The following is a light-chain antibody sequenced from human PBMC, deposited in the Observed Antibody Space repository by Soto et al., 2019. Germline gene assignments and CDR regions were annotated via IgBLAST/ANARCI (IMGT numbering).Light chain of an antibody. CDR2: AAS. CDR1: QSIGKH. CDR3: QQGSNFPLT. Sequence: QMTKSASFLSASVRDRVTITCXASQSIGKHLNWYQQKPGKAPKLLIYAASSLQSGVPSRFSGRGSGTDFTLTISSLQPEDFATYYCQQGSNFPLTFGQGTRLEI. V-gene: IGKV1-39*01. J-gene: IGKJ5*01.